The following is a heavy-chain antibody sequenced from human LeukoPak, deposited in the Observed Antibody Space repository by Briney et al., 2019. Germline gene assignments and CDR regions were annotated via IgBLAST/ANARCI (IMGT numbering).Heavy chain of an antibody. V-gene: IGHV3-33*01. D-gene: IGHD3-10*01. Sequence: PGGSLRLSCAASGFTFSVYGMHWVRQAPGKGLEWVAVIWNDGSNKYYADSVKGRFTISRDNSKNTLYLQMNSLRAEDTAVYSCARASGPFDYRGQGTLVTVSS. J-gene: IGHJ4*02. CDR3: ARASGPFDY. CDR1: GFTFSVYG. CDR2: IWNDGSNK.